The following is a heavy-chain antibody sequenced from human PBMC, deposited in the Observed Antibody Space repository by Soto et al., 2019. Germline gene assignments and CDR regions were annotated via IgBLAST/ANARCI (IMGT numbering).Heavy chain of an antibody. CDR3: ARGSSSRFYGMDV. J-gene: IGHJ6*02. Sequence: SETLSLTCTISGGAISTYYWTWIRQPPGKGLEWIGYIYYSGSTYYNPSLKSRVTISVDTSKNQFSLKLSSVTAADTAVYYCARGSSSRFYGMDVWGQGTTVTVSS. V-gene: IGHV4-59*12. D-gene: IGHD6-13*01. CDR2: IYYSGST. CDR1: GGAISTYY.